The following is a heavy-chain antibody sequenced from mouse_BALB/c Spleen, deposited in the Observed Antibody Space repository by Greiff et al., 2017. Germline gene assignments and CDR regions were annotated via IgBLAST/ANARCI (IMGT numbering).Heavy chain of an antibody. CDR2: IYPSDSYT. J-gene: IGHJ1*01. V-gene: IGHV1-69*02. D-gene: IGHD2-14*01. CDR3: TREYRYDWYFDV. CDR1: GYTFTSYW. Sequence: QVQLQQPGAELVRPGASVKLSCKASGYTFTSYWINWVKQRPGQGLEWIGNIYPSDSYTNYNQKFKDKATLTVDKSSSTAYMQLSSPTSEDSAVYYCTREYRYDWYFDVWGAGTTVTVSS.